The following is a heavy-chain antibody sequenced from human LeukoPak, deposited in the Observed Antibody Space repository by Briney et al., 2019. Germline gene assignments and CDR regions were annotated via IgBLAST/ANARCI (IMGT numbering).Heavy chain of an antibody. D-gene: IGHD6-19*01. CDR3: ARHDAVAEVFDY. Sequence: PSETLSLTCTVSGGSIRSSYYYWGWIRQPPGKGLEWIGSIYDSGSTYYNPSLKSRVTISVDTSKNQFSLKLNSVTAADTAVYYCARHDAVAEVFDYWGQGTLVTVSS. CDR2: IYDSGST. J-gene: IGHJ4*02. CDR1: GGSIRSSYYY. V-gene: IGHV4-39*01.